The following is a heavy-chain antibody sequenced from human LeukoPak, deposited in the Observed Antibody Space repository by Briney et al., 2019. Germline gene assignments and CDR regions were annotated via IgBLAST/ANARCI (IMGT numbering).Heavy chain of an antibody. D-gene: IGHD4-17*01. CDR3: ASVDYGDY. J-gene: IGHJ4*02. Sequence: GASVKVSCKASGYTFTSYAMHWVRQAPGQRLEWMGSINTGNGNTQYSQKFQGRVTFTRDTSANTAYMELSSLRSEDTAVYYCASVDYGDYWGQGTLVTVSS. CDR2: INTGNGNT. V-gene: IGHV1-3*04. CDR1: GYTFTSYA.